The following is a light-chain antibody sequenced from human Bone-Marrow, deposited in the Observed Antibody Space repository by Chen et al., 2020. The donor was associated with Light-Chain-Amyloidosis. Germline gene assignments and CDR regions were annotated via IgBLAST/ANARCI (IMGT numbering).Light chain of an antibody. V-gene: IGLV2-14*01. J-gene: IGLJ1*01. CDR1: SSDVGGDNH. Sequence: QSALTQPASVSGSPGQSITISCTGTSSDVGGDNHVSWYQQHPDKAPKLMIYEVTNLPSWVPDRFSVSKSDNTASLTISWLQTEDEADYFCSSYTITNTLVFGSGTRVTVL. CDR3: SSYTITNTLV. CDR2: EVT.